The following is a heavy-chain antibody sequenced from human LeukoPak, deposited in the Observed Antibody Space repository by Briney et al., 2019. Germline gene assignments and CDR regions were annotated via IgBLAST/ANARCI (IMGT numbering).Heavy chain of an antibody. Sequence: ASVKVSCKASGYTFTSYYMHWVRQAPGQGLEWMGIINPSGGSTSYAQKFQGRVTMTRDTSTSTVYMELSSLRSEDTAVYYCGRDLLSSSSWSDWFDPWGQGTLVTVSS. V-gene: IGHV1-46*01. CDR3: GRDLLSSSSWSDWFDP. CDR1: GYTFTSYY. CDR2: INPSGGST. D-gene: IGHD6-13*01. J-gene: IGHJ5*02.